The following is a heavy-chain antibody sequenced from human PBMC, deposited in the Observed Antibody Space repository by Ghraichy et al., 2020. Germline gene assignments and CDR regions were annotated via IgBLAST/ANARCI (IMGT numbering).Heavy chain of an antibody. Sequence: ASVKVSCKASGYTFTGYYMPLERQAPGQVLEWMGRINPNSGGTNYAQKFQGRVTMTRDTSISTAYMELSRLRSDDTAVSYCARGAVYADFWSGNPLFDYWGQGTLVTVSS. V-gene: IGHV1-2*06. CDR3: ARGAVYADFWSGNPLFDY. D-gene: IGHD3-3*01. CDR2: INPNSGGT. CDR1: GYTFTGYY. J-gene: IGHJ4*02.